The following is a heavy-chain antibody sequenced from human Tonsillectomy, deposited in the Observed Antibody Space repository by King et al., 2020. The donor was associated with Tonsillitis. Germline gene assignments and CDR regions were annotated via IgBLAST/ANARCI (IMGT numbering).Heavy chain of an antibody. CDR3: ARKFRIADPFHY. Sequence: VQLVESGGGLVQPGGSLRLSCAASGFTVSSNYMSWVRQAPGKGLEWVSIIYSGGSTYYAASVKGRFTISRDNSKNTVYLQTNSLRAEDTAVYYCARKFRIADPFHYWGQGTLVTVSS. V-gene: IGHV3-66*01. CDR1: GFTVSSNY. CDR2: IYSGGST. J-gene: IGHJ4*02.